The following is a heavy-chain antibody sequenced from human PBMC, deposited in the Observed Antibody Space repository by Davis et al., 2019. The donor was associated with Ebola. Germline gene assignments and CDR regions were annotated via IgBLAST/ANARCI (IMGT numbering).Heavy chain of an antibody. CDR2: VYYSGYT. J-gene: IGHJ4*02. Sequence: PSETLSLTCTVSGVSISTHYWNWIRQPPGEGLEWIGSVYYSGYTNYSPSLKSRVTISIDTSKNNFSLRLRSVTAADTAVYYCAERGGSVWGQGTLVTVSS. CDR3: AERGGSV. CDR1: GVSISTHY. V-gene: IGHV4-59*11. D-gene: IGHD3-16*01.